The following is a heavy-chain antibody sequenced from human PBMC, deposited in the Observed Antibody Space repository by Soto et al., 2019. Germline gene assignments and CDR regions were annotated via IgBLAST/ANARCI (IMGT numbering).Heavy chain of an antibody. Sequence: QVQLQESGPGLVKPSETLSLTCTVSGGSISSYYWSWIRQPPGKGLEWIGYIYYSGSTNYNPSLKSRVTISVDTSKNQFSLKLSSVTAADTAVYYCASGFGELLSGWGQGTLVTVSS. CDR1: GGSISSYY. V-gene: IGHV4-59*01. J-gene: IGHJ4*02. CDR3: ASGFGELLSG. CDR2: IYYSGST. D-gene: IGHD3-10*01.